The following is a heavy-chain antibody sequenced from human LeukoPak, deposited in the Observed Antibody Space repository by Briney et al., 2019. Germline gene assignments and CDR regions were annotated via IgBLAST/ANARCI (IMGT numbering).Heavy chain of an antibody. V-gene: IGHV4-59*08. D-gene: IGHD3-10*01. CDR2: IYYSGNT. J-gene: IGHJ4*02. Sequence: SETLSLTCTVSGGSISSDYWSWIRQPPGKGLEWNGCIYYSGNTNYNPSLKSRVTISIDTSKNQFSLKLTSVTAADTAVYYCARHQLRGFLDDYWGQGTLVTVSS. CDR1: GGSISSDY. CDR3: ARHQLRGFLDDY.